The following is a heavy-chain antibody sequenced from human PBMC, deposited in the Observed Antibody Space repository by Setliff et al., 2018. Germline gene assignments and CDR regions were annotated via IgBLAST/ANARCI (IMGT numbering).Heavy chain of an antibody. V-gene: IGHV4-39*01. J-gene: IGHJ6*03. CDR2: IYYSGST. CDR3: ARHKSNGSGSYPSLYMDV. CDR1: GGSISSGNYY. D-gene: IGHD3-10*01. Sequence: PSETLSLTCRVSGGSISSGNYYWGLIRQPPGKGLEWVATIYYSGSTYSNPSLKSRLIISVDAPDNQFSVKLSSVTAADTAVYYCARHKSNGSGSYPSLYMDVWSKGIMVTVSS.